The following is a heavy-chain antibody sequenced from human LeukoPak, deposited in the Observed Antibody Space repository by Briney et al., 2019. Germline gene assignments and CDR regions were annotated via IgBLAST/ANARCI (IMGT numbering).Heavy chain of an antibody. D-gene: IGHD3-22*01. CDR2: IIPILGIA. CDR3: ASGRYYYDSSGYLRPFDY. Sequence: SVKVSCKASGGTFSSYAISWVRQAPEQGLEWMGRIIPILGIANYAQKFQGRVTTTADKSTSTAYMELSSLKSEDTAVYYCASGRYYYDSSGYLRPFDYWGQGTLVTVSS. V-gene: IGHV1-69*04. J-gene: IGHJ4*02. CDR1: GGTFSSYA.